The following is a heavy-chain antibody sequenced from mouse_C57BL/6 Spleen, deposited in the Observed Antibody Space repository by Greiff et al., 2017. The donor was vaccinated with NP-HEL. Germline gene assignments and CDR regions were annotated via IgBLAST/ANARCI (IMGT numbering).Heavy chain of an antibody. J-gene: IGHJ2*01. CDR2: ISYDGSN. CDR3: ASGVGAFDY. CDR1: GYSITSGYY. D-gene: IGHD1-1*02. V-gene: IGHV3-6*01. Sequence: EVKLQESGPGLVKPSQSLSLTCSVTGYSITSGYYWNWIRQFPGNKLEWMGYISYDGSNNYNPSLKNRISITRDTSKNQFFLNLNSVTTEDTATYYCASGVGAFDYWGQGTTLTVSS.